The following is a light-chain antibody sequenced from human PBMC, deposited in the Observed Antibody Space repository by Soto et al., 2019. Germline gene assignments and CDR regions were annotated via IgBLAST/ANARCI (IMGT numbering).Light chain of an antibody. J-gene: IGKJ1*01. Sequence: EIQMTQSPFTLSASVGDRVTITCRASQTISSWLAWYQQKPGKAPKLLIYKASTLKSGVPSRFSGSGSGTEFTLTISSLQPDDFATYYCQHYNSYSEAFGQGTKVDIK. CDR1: QTISSW. V-gene: IGKV1-5*03. CDR2: KAS. CDR3: QHYNSYSEA.